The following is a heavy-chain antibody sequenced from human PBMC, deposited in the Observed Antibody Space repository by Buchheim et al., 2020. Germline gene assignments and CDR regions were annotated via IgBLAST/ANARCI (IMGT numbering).Heavy chain of an antibody. Sequence: QVQLQESGPGLVKPSETLSLTCTVSGGSISSGDYYWSWIRQPPGKGLEWIGYIYYSGSTYYNPSLKIRVTISVDTYTNQFSLKLSSVTAADTAVYYCARAEVLLWFGESEINWFDPWGQGTL. CDR1: GGSISSGDYY. CDR3: ARAEVLLWFGESEINWFDP. D-gene: IGHD3-10*01. J-gene: IGHJ5*02. CDR2: IYYSGST. V-gene: IGHV4-30-4*01.